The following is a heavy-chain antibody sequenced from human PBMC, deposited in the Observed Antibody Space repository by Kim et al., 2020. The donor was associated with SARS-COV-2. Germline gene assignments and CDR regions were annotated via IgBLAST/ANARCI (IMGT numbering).Heavy chain of an antibody. Sequence: SETLSLTCTVSGGSISSGGYYWSWIRQHPGKGLEWIGYIYYSGSTYYNPSLKSRVTISVDTSKNQFSLKLSSVTAADTAVYYCARVWYYGSGSLVDYWGQGTLVTVSS. CDR3: ARVWYYGSGSLVDY. CDR2: IYYSGST. CDR1: GGSISSGGYY. D-gene: IGHD3-10*01. J-gene: IGHJ4*02. V-gene: IGHV4-31*03.